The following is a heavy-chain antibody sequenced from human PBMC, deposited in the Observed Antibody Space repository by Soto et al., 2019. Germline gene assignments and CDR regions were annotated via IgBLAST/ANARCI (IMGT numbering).Heavy chain of an antibody. CDR2: ISYDGSNK. J-gene: IGHJ3*02. Sequence: GGSLRLSCAASGFTFSSYGMHWVRQAPGKGLEWVAVISYDGSNKYYADSVKGRFTISRDNSKNTLYLQMNSLRAEDTAVYYCAKQAFDIWGQGQWSPSPQ. V-gene: IGHV3-30*18. CDR1: GFTFSSYG. CDR3: AKQAFDI.